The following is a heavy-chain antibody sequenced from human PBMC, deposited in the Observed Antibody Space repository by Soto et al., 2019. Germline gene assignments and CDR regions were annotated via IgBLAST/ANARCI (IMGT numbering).Heavy chain of an antibody. V-gene: IGHV4-59*08. CDR2: IYNSGST. D-gene: IGHD2-15*01. J-gene: IGHJ4*02. Sequence: QVQLQESGPGLVKPSETLSLTCTVSGDSISSYYWSWIRQPPGKGLEWIGYIYNSGSTNYNPSPKSRVIISLDTSKNQFSLELSSVTATDTAVYYCARHRTTVVTALDYWGQGTLVTVAS. CDR1: GDSISSYY. CDR3: ARHRTTVVTALDY.